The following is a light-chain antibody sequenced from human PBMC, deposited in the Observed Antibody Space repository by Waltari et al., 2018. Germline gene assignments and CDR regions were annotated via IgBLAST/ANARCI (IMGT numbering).Light chain of an antibody. CDR1: QSISSY. CDR3: QQSYSTLLT. CDR2: AAS. Sequence: DIQMTQSPSSLSASVGDRVTITCRASQSISSYLNWYQQKPGKAPKLLIYAASSLQSGVPSRFSGRGSGTDFTLTISSLQPEEFATYYCQQSYSTLLTFGGGTKVEIK. V-gene: IGKV1-39*01. J-gene: IGKJ4*01.